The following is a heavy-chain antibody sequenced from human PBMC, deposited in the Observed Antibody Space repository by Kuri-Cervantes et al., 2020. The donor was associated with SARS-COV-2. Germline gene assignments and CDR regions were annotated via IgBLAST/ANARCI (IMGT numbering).Heavy chain of an antibody. CDR2: FDPEDGET. V-gene: IGHV1-24*01. Sequence: ASVKVSCKVSGYTLTELSMHWVRQAPGKGLEWMGGFDPEDGETIYAQKFQGRVTITADESTSTAYMELSSLRSEDTAVYYCARDSPQYPLYYWGQGTLVTVSS. CDR3: ARDSPQYPLYY. J-gene: IGHJ4*02. D-gene: IGHD2-2*02. CDR1: GYTLTELS.